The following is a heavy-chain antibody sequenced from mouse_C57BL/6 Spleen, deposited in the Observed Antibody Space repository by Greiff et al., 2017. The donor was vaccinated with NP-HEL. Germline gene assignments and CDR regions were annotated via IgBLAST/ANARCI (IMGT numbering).Heavy chain of an antibody. CDR3: AREGVVFDY. J-gene: IGHJ2*01. D-gene: IGHD1-1*01. Sequence: EVQRVESGGGLVKPGGSLKLSCAASGFTFSSYAMSWVRQTPEKRLEWVATISDGGSYTYYPDNVKGRFTISRDNAKNNLYLQMSHLKSEDTAMYYCAREGVVFDYWGQGTTLTVSS. CDR2: ISDGGSYT. CDR1: GFTFSSYA. V-gene: IGHV5-4*01.